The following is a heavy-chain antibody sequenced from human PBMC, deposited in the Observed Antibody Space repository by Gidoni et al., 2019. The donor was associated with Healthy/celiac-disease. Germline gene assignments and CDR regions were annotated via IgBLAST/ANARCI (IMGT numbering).Heavy chain of an antibody. CDR2: IIPIFGTA. D-gene: IGHD2-15*01. CDR1: GGTFSSYA. J-gene: IGHJ5*02. V-gene: IGHV1-69*01. CDR3: AEGYCSGGSCYGSFGNWFDP. Sequence: QVQLVQSGAEVKKPGSSVKVSCKASGGTFSSYAISWVRQAPGQGLEWMGGIIPIFGTANYAQKFQGRVTITADESTSTAYMELSSLRSEDTAVYYCAEGYCSGGSCYGSFGNWFDPWGQGTLVTVSS.